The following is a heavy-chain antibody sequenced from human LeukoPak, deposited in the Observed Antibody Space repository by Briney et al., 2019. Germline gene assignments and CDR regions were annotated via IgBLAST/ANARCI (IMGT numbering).Heavy chain of an antibody. CDR2: FDPEDGET. J-gene: IGHJ4*02. Sequence: ASVKVSCKVSGYTLTELSMHWVRQAPGKGLEWMGGFDPEDGETIYAQKFQGRVTMTEDTSTDTAYMELSSLRSEDTAVYYCATDSGKITMVRGVIIGEYYFDYWGQGTLVTVSS. V-gene: IGHV1-24*01. CDR3: ATDSGKITMVRGVIIGEYYFDY. CDR1: GYTLTELS. D-gene: IGHD3-10*01.